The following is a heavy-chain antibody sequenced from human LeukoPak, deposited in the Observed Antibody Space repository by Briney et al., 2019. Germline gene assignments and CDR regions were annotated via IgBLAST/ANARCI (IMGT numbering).Heavy chain of an antibody. J-gene: IGHJ5*02. Sequence: KPSETLSLTCTVSGGSISSGDYYWSWIRQPPGKGLEWIGSIYYSGSTYYNPSLKSRVTISVDTSKNQFSLKLSSVTAADTAVYYCARVYYDILTGSNWFDPWGQGTLVTVSS. CDR3: ARVYYDILTGSNWFDP. D-gene: IGHD3-9*01. V-gene: IGHV4-39*07. CDR2: IYYSGST. CDR1: GGSISSGDYY.